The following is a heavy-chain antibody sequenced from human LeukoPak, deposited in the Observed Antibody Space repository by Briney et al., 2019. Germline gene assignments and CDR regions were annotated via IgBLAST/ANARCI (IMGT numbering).Heavy chain of an antibody. CDR2: IYHSGST. D-gene: IGHD1-1*01. J-gene: IGHJ4*02. CDR3: ARASHWNQLHYFDY. Sequence: SGTLSLTCAVSGGSISSSNWWSWIRQPPGKGLEWIGEIYHSGSTNYNPSLKSRVTISVDKSKNQFSLKLSSVTAADTAVYYCARASHWNQLHYFDYWGQGTLVTVSS. CDR1: GGSISSSNW. V-gene: IGHV4-4*02.